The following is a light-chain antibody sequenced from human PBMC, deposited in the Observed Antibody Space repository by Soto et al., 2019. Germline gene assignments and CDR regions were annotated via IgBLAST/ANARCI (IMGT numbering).Light chain of an antibody. V-gene: IGKV3-15*01. CDR2: GAS. Sequence: EIGMTQSPATLSVSPGERATLSCRASQSVSSNLAWYQQKPGQAPRLLIYGASTRATGIPARFSGSGSGTDFTLTISRLEPEDFAVYYCQQYGSSPGTFGQGTKVDI. CDR3: QQYGSSPGT. J-gene: IGKJ1*01. CDR1: QSVSSN.